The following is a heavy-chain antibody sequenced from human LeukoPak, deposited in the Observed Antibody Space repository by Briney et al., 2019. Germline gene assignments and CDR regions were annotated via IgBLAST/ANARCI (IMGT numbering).Heavy chain of an antibody. CDR2: IYYSGST. CDR1: GGSISSYC. D-gene: IGHD3-22*01. J-gene: IGHJ4*02. CDR3: ARHFYDRDFDY. V-gene: IGHV4-59*01. Sequence: SETLSLTCTVSGGSISSYCWSWIRQPPGKGLEWIGYIYYSGSTNYNPSLKSRVTISLDTSKNQFSLELSSVTAADTAVYYCARHFYDRDFDYWGQGSLVTVSS.